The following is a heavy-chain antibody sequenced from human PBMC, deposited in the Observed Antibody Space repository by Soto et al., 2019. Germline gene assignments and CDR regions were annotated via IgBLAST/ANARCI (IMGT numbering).Heavy chain of an antibody. D-gene: IGHD6-13*01. CDR1: GGSFSGYY. J-gene: IGHJ4*02. CDR3: ARRHSSSWYLRVYYFDY. CDR2: INHSGST. Sequence: SETLSLTCAVYGGSFSGYYWSWIRQPPGKGLEWIGEINHSGSTNYNPSLKSRVTISVDTSKNQFSLKLSSVTAADTAVYYCARRHSSSWYLRVYYFDYWGQGTLVTVSS. V-gene: IGHV4-34*01.